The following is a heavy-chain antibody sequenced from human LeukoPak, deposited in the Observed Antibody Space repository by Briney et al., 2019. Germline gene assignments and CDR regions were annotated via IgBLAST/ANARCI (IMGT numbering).Heavy chain of an antibody. CDR1: GGSISSSSYY. CDR3: ASLGYYYDSSGYYPPGY. CDR2: IYYSGST. Sequence: SETLSLTCTVSGGSISSSSYYCGWIRQPPGKGLEWIGRIYYSGSTYYNPSLKSRVTISVDTSKNQFSLKLSSVTAADTAVYYCASLGYYYDSSGYYPPGYWGQGTLVTVSS. V-gene: IGHV4-39*01. J-gene: IGHJ4*02. D-gene: IGHD3-22*01.